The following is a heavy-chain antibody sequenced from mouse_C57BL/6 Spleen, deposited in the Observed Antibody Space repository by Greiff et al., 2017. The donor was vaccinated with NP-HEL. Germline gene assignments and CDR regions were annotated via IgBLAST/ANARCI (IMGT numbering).Heavy chain of an antibody. CDR2: IDPSDSYT. Sequence: QVQLKQPGAELVMPGASVKLSCKASGYTFTSYWMHWVKQRPGQGLEWIGEIDPSDSYTNYNQKFKGKSTLTVDKSSSTAYMQLSSLTSEDSAVYYCARSGYYDYEDAMDYWGQGTSVTVSS. CDR3: ARSGYYDYEDAMDY. J-gene: IGHJ4*01. D-gene: IGHD2-4*01. V-gene: IGHV1-69*01. CDR1: GYTFTSYW.